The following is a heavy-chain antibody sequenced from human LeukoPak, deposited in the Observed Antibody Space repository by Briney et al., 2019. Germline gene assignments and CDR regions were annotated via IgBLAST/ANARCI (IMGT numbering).Heavy chain of an antibody. Sequence: ASVKVSCKASGYTFTGYYIHWVRQAPGQGLEWMGWMNPNSGNTGYAQKFQGRVTMTRNTSISTAYMELSSLRSEDTAVYYCARARDYGGNPFDYWGQGTLVTVSS. V-gene: IGHV1-8*02. D-gene: IGHD4-23*01. CDR2: MNPNSGNT. J-gene: IGHJ4*02. CDR3: ARARDYGGNPFDY. CDR1: GYTFTGYY.